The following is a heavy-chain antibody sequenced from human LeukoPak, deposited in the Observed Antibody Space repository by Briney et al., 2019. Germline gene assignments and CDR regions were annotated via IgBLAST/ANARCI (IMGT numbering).Heavy chain of an antibody. CDR3: ARSPGGNARTWLDY. D-gene: IGHD4-23*01. CDR2: TNGATGNT. CDR1: GYTFTDYA. V-gene: IGHV1-3*02. J-gene: IGHJ4*02. Sequence: GASVKDSCKTSGYTFTDYALHWVRQAPGQSLEWMGWTNGATGNTRFSQVFQGRLTITIDTSASTGYMELSSLRSEDTAVYYCARSPGGNARTWLDYWGQGTLVSVSS.